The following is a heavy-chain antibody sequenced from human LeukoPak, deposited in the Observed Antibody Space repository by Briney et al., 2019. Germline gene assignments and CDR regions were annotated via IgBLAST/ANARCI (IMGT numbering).Heavy chain of an antibody. CDR3: VRDLQRHYLGVAVAGRRRWFDP. D-gene: IGHD6-13*01. CDR1: GFTFSSYW. V-gene: IGHV3-74*01. CDR2: INSDGSGT. J-gene: IGHJ5*02. Sequence: GGSLRLSCAASGFTFSSYWIHWVRQAPGKGLVWVSRINSDGSGTTYADSVKGRFTISRDNAKNTLYLQMNSLRAEDTAIYYCVRDLQRHYLGVAVAGRRRWFDPWGQGTLVTVSS.